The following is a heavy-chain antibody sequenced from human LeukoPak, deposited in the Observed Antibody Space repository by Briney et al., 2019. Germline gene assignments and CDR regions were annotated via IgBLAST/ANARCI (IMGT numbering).Heavy chain of an antibody. V-gene: IGHV3-15*07. Sequence: GGSLRLSCAASGFTFNDAWMNWVRQAPGKGLEWVGRIKRKTDGGTTGYAAPVKGRFTISRDDSKNTLYLQMNSLKTEDTAVYYCTTGNWGPHWGQGTLVTVSS. D-gene: IGHD7-27*01. CDR2: IKRKTDGGTT. CDR3: TTGNWGPH. J-gene: IGHJ4*02. CDR1: GFTFNDAW.